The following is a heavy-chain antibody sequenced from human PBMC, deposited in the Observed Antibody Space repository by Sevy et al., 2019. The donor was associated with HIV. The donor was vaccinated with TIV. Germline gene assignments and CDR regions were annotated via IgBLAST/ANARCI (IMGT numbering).Heavy chain of an antibody. CDR2: IKEDGSEK. Sequence: GGSLRLSCAASGFIFSSYWMTWVRQAPGKGLEWVANIKEDGSEKYYVESVKGRFIISRDNAKNSLYLQMNSLRAEDTAVYYCARRRDRRSRLDYAFDYWGQGTLVTGSS. J-gene: IGHJ4*02. CDR3: ARRRDRRSRLDYAFDY. D-gene: IGHD4-17*01. CDR1: GFIFSSYW. V-gene: IGHV3-7*01.